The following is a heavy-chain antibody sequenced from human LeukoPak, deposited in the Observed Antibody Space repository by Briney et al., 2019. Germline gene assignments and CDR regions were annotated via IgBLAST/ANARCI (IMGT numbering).Heavy chain of an antibody. D-gene: IGHD6-6*01. Sequence: GGSLRLSCAASGFTFSSYSMNWVRQAPGKGLEWVAVIWYGGSNKYYADSVKGRFTISRDNSKNTLYLQMNSLRAEDTAVYYCAKGSSRFEYSSSPDAFDIWGQGTMVTVSS. J-gene: IGHJ3*02. V-gene: IGHV3-30*02. CDR3: AKGSSRFEYSSSPDAFDI. CDR2: IWYGGSNK. CDR1: GFTFSSYS.